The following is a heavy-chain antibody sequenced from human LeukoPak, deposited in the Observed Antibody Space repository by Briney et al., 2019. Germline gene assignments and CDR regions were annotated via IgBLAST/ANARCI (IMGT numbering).Heavy chain of an antibody. V-gene: IGHV5-51*01. D-gene: IGHD3-22*01. J-gene: IGHJ4*02. Sequence: GESLKISCKGSGYSFTNFWIGWVRQMPGKGLEWMGIIYPGGSDTRYSPSFQGQVTISADKSIGTAYLQWSGLKASDTAMYYCARPHFDSSGYEFDYWGQGTLVTVSS. CDR3: ARPHFDSSGYEFDY. CDR2: IYPGGSDT. CDR1: GYSFTNFW.